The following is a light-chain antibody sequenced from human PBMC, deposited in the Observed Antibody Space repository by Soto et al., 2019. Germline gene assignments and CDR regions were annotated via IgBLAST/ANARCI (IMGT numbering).Light chain of an antibody. J-gene: IGKJ5*01. CDR2: GAS. Sequence: DIQMTQSPSAMSASVGDRVTITCRASQGIHKYLAWFQQKPGKVPKRLIYGASNLQSGVPSRFSGSGSGTEFTLTISSLQPGDFATYYCLQHNFYPPTFGQGTRLE. V-gene: IGKV1-17*03. CDR1: QGIHKY. CDR3: LQHNFYPPT.